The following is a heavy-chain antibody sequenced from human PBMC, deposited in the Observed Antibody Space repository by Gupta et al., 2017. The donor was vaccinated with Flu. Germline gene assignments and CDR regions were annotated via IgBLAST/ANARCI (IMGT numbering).Heavy chain of an antibody. D-gene: IGHD6-6*01. J-gene: IGHJ6*03. V-gene: IGHV4-39*01. CDR3: ARHLGSSSIGYYYYYMDV. CDR1: GGSISSSSYH. CDR2: IYYTGST. Sequence: QLQLQESGPGLVKPSETLSLTCTVSGGSISSSSYHWGWIRQPPGKGLEWIGRIYYTGSTYYNPSLKSRVTISVDTSKNQFSLKLSSVTAADTAVYYCARHLGSSSIGYYYYYMDVWGKGTTVTVSS.